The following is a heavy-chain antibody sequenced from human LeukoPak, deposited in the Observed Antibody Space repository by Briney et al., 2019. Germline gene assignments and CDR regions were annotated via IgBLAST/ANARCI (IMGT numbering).Heavy chain of an antibody. J-gene: IGHJ4*02. CDR3: AKVDKQWLISY. CDR2: ISGSGGST. V-gene: IGHV3-23*01. D-gene: IGHD6-19*01. Sequence: PGGSLRLSCAASGFTFSSHGMHWVRQAPGKGLEWVSAISGSGGSTYYADSVKGRFTISRDNSKNTLYLQMNSLRAEDTAVYYCAKVDKQWLISYWGQGTLVTVSS. CDR1: GFTFSSHG.